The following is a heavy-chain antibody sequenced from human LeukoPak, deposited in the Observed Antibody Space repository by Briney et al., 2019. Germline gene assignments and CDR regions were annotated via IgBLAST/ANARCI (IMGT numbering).Heavy chain of an antibody. CDR2: IYSGGDT. V-gene: IGHV3-66*02. CDR1: GFSVSNNY. Sequence: GGSLRLSCAASGFSVSNNYMSWVRQAPGKGLEWVSVIYSGGDTYYADSVKGRFTISRDNSKDTLYLQMSSLTIEDTAVYYCRAATKYLDYYYDYWGQGTLVTVSS. J-gene: IGHJ4*02. D-gene: IGHD3-22*01. CDR3: RAATKYLDYYYDY.